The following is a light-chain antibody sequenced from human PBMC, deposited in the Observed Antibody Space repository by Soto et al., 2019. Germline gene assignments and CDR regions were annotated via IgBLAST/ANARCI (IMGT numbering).Light chain of an antibody. J-gene: IGKJ1*01. CDR2: GAS. CDR3: HQYGSSPRT. Sequence: EIVLTQSPGTLSLSPGDRATLSCRASQSVSSNFLAWYQQKPGQAPRLLIYGASIRATGIPDRFSGSGSGTDFTLTIRRLEPEDFAMYFCHQYGSSPRTLGQGTKVEIK. V-gene: IGKV3-20*01. CDR1: QSVSSNF.